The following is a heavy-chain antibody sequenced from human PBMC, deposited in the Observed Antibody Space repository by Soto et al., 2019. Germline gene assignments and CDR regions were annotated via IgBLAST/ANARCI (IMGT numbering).Heavy chain of an antibody. V-gene: IGHV1-18*01. Sequence: QVQLVQSGAEVKNPGASVKVSCKASGYRFTSYGIGWVRQAPGQGLEWMGWINAYNGNTNYAQNLQGRVTLTTDPSTSTAYMELRSLRSNDTSVYYCAMVDVYVTPSPQDVWGQGTTVTVSS. CDR2: INAYNGNT. D-gene: IGHD3-16*01. CDR3: AMVDVYVTPSPQDV. CDR1: GYRFTSYG. J-gene: IGHJ6*02.